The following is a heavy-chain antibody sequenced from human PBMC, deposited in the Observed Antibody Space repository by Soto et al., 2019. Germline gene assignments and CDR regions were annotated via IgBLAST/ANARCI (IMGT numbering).Heavy chain of an antibody. V-gene: IGHV3-9*01. Sequence: EVQLVESGGGLVQPGRSLRLVCAASGFTFYQYTMHWVRQAPGKGLEWVSSITWHSGTIGYADSVKGRFTISRDNAKNSLYLQMNSLRGEDTALYYCAKEMITFGDFNYYYMDVWGNGTTVTVSS. CDR3: AKEMITFGDFNYYYMDV. CDR2: ITWHSGTI. D-gene: IGHD3-16*01. CDR1: GFTFYQYT. J-gene: IGHJ6*03.